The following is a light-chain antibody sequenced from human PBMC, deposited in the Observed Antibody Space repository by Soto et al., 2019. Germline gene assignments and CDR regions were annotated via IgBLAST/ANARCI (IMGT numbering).Light chain of an antibody. CDR3: QQAYNTPLT. Sequence: DIQMTQSPSSLSASVGDRVTITCRASQSIKFFLNWYQQRPGKAPKLLIYAASTLQRGVPSRFTGSGSETDFTLAISDLQPEDFATYYCQQAYNTPLTFGGGTKVEIK. J-gene: IGKJ4*01. CDR1: QSIKFF. CDR2: AAS. V-gene: IGKV1-39*01.